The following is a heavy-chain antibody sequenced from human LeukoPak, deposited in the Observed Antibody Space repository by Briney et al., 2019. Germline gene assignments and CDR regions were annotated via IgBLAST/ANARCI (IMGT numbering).Heavy chain of an antibody. CDR1: GGTFSSYA. Sequence: GASVKVSCKASGGTFSSYAISWVRQAPGQGLEWMGGIIPIFGTANYAQKFQGRVTITTDESTSTAYMELSSLRSEDAAVYYCARGVVVGACDIWGQGTMVTVSS. CDR2: IIPIFGTA. D-gene: IGHD3-3*01. CDR3: ARGVVVGACDI. J-gene: IGHJ3*02. V-gene: IGHV1-69*05.